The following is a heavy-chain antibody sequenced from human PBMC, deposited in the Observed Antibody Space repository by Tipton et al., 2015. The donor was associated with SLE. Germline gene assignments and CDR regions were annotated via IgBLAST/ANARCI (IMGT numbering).Heavy chain of an antibody. CDR2: IDHSGST. Sequence: GLVKPSETLSLTCAVSGYSISSGYYWGWIRQPPGKGLEGIGSIDHSGSTYYNPSLKSRVTISVDTSKNQFSLKLSSVTAADTAVYYCARDLGIAVAALDYWGQGTLVTVSS. V-gene: IGHV4-38-2*02. CDR1: GYSISSGYY. J-gene: IGHJ4*02. CDR3: ARDLGIAVAALDY. D-gene: IGHD6-19*01.